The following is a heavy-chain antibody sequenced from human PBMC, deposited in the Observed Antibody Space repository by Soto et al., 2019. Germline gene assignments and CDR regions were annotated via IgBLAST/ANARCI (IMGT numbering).Heavy chain of an antibody. J-gene: IGHJ4*02. CDR1: GGSISSNSHY. V-gene: IGHV4-39*07. D-gene: IGHD7-27*01. CDR2: IYYSGST. CDR3: ARRWGRTFDY. Sequence: SETLSLTCTVSGGSISSNSHYWGLIRQPPGKGLEWIGNIYYSGSTHYNPPLKSRVTMSVDTSKNQFSLKLSSVTAADTAVYYCARRWGRTFDYWGQGTLVTVSS.